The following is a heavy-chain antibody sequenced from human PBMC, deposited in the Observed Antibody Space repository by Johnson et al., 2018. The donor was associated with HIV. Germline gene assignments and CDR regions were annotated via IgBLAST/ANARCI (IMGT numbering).Heavy chain of an antibody. CDR3: ARDRMRGATKDAFDI. J-gene: IGHJ3*02. V-gene: IGHV3-30*04. Sequence: QMLLVESGGGVVQPGGSLRLSCVASGFTFRSYAMHWVRQAPGKGLEWVAVISYDGSNKYYADSVKGRFTISRDNSKNTLYLQMNSLRAEDTAVYYCARDRMRGATKDAFDIWGQGTMVTVSS. CDR2: ISYDGSNK. CDR1: GFTFRSYA. D-gene: IGHD1-26*01.